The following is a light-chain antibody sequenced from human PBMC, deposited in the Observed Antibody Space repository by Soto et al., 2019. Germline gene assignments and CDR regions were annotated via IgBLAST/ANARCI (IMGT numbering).Light chain of an antibody. CDR1: SSDVGSRNL. CDR3: CSYAGSYTWV. CDR2: EVT. Sequence: QSALTQPASVSGSPGQSITISCTGTSSDVGSRNLVSWYQQHPGKAPKLIIYEVTKWPSGVSNRFSGSKSGNTASLTIFGLQVEDEADYYCCSYAGSYTWVFGGGTKLTVL. V-gene: IGLV2-23*02. J-gene: IGLJ3*02.